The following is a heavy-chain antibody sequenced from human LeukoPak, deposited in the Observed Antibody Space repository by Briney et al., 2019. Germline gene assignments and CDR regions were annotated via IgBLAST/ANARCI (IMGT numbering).Heavy chain of an antibody. CDR2: IIPVFGTA. CDR1: GGTFSSYA. D-gene: IGHD1-26*01. V-gene: IGHV1-69*05. J-gene: IGHJ4*02. Sequence: SVKVSCKASGGTFSSYAISWVRQAPGQGLEWMGGIIPVFGTANYAQKFQGRVTITTDESTSTAYMELSSLRSEDTAVYYCARSPWDWEYYFDYWGQGTLVTVSS. CDR3: ARSPWDWEYYFDY.